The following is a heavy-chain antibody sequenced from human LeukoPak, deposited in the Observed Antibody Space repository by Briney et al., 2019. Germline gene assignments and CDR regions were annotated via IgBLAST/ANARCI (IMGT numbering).Heavy chain of an antibody. CDR3: AIRTVFRDHTADY. V-gene: IGHV4-38-2*01. D-gene: IGHD4-17*01. CDR1: GYSISSGYY. Sequence: SETLSLTCAVSGYSISSGYYWGWIRQPPGKGLEWIGSIYRSGSTYYNPSLKSRVTISVDTSKNQFSPKLSSVTAADTAVYYCAIRTVFRDHTADYWGQGTLVTVSS. J-gene: IGHJ4*02. CDR2: IYRSGST.